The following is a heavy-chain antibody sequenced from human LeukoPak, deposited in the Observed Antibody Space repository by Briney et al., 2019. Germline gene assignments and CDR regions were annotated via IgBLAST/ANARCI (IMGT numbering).Heavy chain of an antibody. D-gene: IGHD3-10*01. Sequence: TPSETLSLTCTVSGGSIISYYWSWIRQPAGKGLEWIGRIYTSGSTNYNPSLKSRFTMSGDTSKNQFSRKLSPVTAADTAVYYCAREATYYYGSGSENNLWDYYYYYMDVWGKGTTVTISS. J-gene: IGHJ6*03. CDR2: IYTSGST. V-gene: IGHV4-4*07. CDR1: GGSIISYY. CDR3: AREATYYYGSGSENNLWDYYYYYMDV.